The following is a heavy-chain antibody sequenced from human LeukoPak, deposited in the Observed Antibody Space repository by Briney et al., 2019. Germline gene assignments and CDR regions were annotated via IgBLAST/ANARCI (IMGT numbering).Heavy chain of an antibody. CDR1: GFTFSNYW. CDR3: ARIGYSSSSLDY. Sequence: GGSLRLSCAASGFTFSNYWMTWVRQAPGKGLEWVANIKQDGSVKYYVDSVKGRFTISRDNAKNSPYLQVNSLRAEDTAVYYCARIGYSSSSLDYWGQGTLVTVSS. CDR2: IKQDGSVK. D-gene: IGHD6-6*01. V-gene: IGHV3-7*01. J-gene: IGHJ4*02.